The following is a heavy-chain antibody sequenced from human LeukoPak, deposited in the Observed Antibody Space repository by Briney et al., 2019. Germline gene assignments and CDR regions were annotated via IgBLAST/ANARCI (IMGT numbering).Heavy chain of an antibody. CDR3: ARAGENYYDFYY. Sequence: GASVKDSCKASGYTFTSFYMHWVRQAPGQGLEWMGIFNPSGSSTTYAQKFQGRVTMTRDTSTSIVYMELSSLGSEDTAVYYCARAGENYYDFYYWGQGTLVTVYS. J-gene: IGHJ4*02. CDR2: FNPSGSST. CDR1: GYTFTSFY. D-gene: IGHD1-26*01. V-gene: IGHV1-46*01.